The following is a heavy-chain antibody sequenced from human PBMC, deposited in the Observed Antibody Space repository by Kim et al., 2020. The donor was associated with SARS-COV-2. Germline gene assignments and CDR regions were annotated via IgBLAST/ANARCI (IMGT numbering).Heavy chain of an antibody. Sequence: GGSLRLSCAASGFTFNNYGIHWIRQAPGKGLEWVAVIWYDGRKKYYADSVKGRFTISRDNSKNTLYLQMNSLRGEDTAVYYCAMTRASIPDTGYPNDCWGHGTLVTVSS. CDR3: AMTRASIPDTGYPNDC. CDR2: IWYDGRKK. D-gene: IGHD3-9*01. V-gene: IGHV3-33*01. CDR1: GFTFNNYG. J-gene: IGHJ4*01.